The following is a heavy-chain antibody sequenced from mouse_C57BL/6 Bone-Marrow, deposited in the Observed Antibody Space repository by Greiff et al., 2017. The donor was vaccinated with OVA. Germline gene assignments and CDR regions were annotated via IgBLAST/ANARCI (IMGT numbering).Heavy chain of an antibody. Sequence: VKLMESGAELVRPGASVTLSCKASGYTFTDYEMHWVKQTPVHGLEWIGAIDPETGGTAYNQKFKGKAILTADKSSSTAYMELRSLTSEDSAVYYCTRQGGYYLFAYWGQGTLVTVSA. CDR1: GYTFTDYE. CDR3: TRQGGYYLFAY. J-gene: IGHJ3*01. CDR2: IDPETGGT. V-gene: IGHV1-15*01. D-gene: IGHD2-3*01.